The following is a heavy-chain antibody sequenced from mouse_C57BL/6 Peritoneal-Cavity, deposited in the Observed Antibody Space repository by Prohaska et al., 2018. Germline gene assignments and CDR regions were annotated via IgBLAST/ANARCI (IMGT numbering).Heavy chain of an antibody. D-gene: IGHD1-1*01. CDR2: INPNNVGT. CDR3: ARDDLLRSAMDY. J-gene: IGHJ4*01. V-gene: IGHV1-26*01. Sequence: VKQSHGKSLEWIGDINPNNVGTSYNQKFKGKATLTVDKSSSTAYIELRSLTSEDSAVYYCARDDLLRSAMDYWGQGTSVTVSS.